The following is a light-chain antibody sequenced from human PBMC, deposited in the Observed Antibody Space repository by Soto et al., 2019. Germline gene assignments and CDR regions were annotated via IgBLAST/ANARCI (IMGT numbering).Light chain of an antibody. V-gene: IGLV2-11*01. CDR3: SSYAGTYTPVA. CDR2: DVF. J-gene: IGLJ2*01. CDR1: SSDIGAYEY. Sequence: QSALTQPRSVSGSPGQSVTISCTGTSSDIGAYEYVSWYQQHPVNAPKLMIYDVFKRPSGVPDRFSGSKSGNTASLTISGLQAEDEADYYCSSYAGTYTPVAIGGGTKVTVL.